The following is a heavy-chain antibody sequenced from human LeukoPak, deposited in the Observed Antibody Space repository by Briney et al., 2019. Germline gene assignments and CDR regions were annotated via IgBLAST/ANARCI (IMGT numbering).Heavy chain of an antibody. CDR1: GGTFSSYA. V-gene: IGHV1-69*01. D-gene: IGHD1-26*01. J-gene: IGHJ4*02. CDR3: ARGGSAVGANDY. CDR2: IIPIFGTA. Sequence: GASVKVSCKASGGTFSSYAISWVRQAPGQGLEWMGGIIPIFGTANYAQKFQGRVTITADEATSTAYMELSSLRSEDTAVYYCARGGSAVGANDYRGQGTLVTVSS.